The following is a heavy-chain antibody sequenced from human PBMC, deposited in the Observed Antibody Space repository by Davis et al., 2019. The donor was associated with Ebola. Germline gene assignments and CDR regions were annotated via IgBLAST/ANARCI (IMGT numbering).Heavy chain of an antibody. D-gene: IGHD4-17*01. V-gene: IGHV3-30-3*01. CDR1: GFTFSSYA. CDR2: ISYDGSNK. CDR3: ARLMTTVTHRYYYGMDV. J-gene: IGHJ6*02. Sequence: GESLKISCAASGFTFSSYAMHWVRQAPGKGLEWVAVISYDGSNKYYADSVKGRFTISRDNSKNTLYLQMNSLRAEDTAVYYCARLMTTVTHRYYYGMDVWGQGTTVTVSS.